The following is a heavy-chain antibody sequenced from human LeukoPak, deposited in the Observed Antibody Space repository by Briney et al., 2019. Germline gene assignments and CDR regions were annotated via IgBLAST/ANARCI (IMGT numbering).Heavy chain of an antibody. CDR1: GFTLSYYW. Sequence: PGGSLRLSCAASGFTLSYYWMHWVRQGPGKGLVWVSTINGDGSSTNYADSVKVRFTISRDNAKNTLYLEMNSLRVEDTAVYYCARDPRNKGFDPWGQGTLVTVSS. J-gene: IGHJ5*02. CDR3: ARDPRNKGFDP. CDR2: INGDGSST. V-gene: IGHV3-74*01. D-gene: IGHD1/OR15-1a*01.